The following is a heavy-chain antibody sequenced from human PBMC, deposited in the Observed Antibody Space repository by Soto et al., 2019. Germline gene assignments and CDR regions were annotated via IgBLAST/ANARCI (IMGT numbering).Heavy chain of an antibody. Sequence: GGSLRLSCAASGFTFSRFELHWVRQAPGKGLEWISYISSGSTAYYASSVEGRFTISRDNANNSVYLQMDSLRAEDTALYYCTRAAWFPYLSCYWGQGALVTVYS. CDR1: GFTFSRFE. V-gene: IGHV3-48*03. J-gene: IGHJ4*02. D-gene: IGHD3-10*01. CDR2: ISSGSTA. CDR3: TRAAWFPYLSCY.